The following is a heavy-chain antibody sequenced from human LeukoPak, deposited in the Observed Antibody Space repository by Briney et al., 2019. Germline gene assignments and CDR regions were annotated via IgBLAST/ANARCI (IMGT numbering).Heavy chain of an antibody. CDR1: GFTFSSYA. CDR3: AASIVMDIHFDP. Sequence: PGGSLRLSCAASGFTFSSYAMSWVRQAPGKGLEWVSTVTGSGDNTYNADSVKGRFTISRDNSKSTLYLQMSSLRADDTAVYYCAASIVMDIHFDPWGQGTLVTVSS. J-gene: IGHJ5*02. V-gene: IGHV3-23*01. D-gene: IGHD3-16*01. CDR2: VTGSGDNT.